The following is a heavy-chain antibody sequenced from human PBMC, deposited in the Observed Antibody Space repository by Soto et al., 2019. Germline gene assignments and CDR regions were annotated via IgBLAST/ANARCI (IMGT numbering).Heavy chain of an antibody. CDR3: ARRGYMDV. CDR2: ISDGGST. J-gene: IGHJ6*03. CDR1: GASISSYY. Sequence: SETLSLTCTVSGASISSYYWSWIRQPPGKGLEWIGFISDGGSTSYNPSLKSRVTISVDTSKNQFSLKLSSMTAADTAVYYCARRGYMDVWGKGTTVTVSS. V-gene: IGHV4-59*08.